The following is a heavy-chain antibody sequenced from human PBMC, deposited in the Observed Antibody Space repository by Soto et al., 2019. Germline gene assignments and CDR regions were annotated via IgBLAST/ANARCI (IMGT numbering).Heavy chain of an antibody. Sequence: QVQLVQSGAEVKKPGSSVKVSCKASGGTFSSYAISWVRQAPGQGLEWMGGIIPIFGTANYAQKFQGRVTITADESTSTADMELSSLRSEDTAVYYCARSRWLQLRSYYYYGMDVWGQGTTVTVSS. CDR1: GGTFSSYA. CDR3: ARSRWLQLRSYYYYGMDV. D-gene: IGHD5-12*01. V-gene: IGHV1-69*12. CDR2: IIPIFGTA. J-gene: IGHJ6*02.